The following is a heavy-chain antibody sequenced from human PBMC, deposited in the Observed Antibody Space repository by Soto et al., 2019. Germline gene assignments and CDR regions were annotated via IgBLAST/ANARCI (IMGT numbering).Heavy chain of an antibody. D-gene: IGHD6-19*01. CDR1: GVSISSNNW. CDR2: IYHSGST. J-gene: IGHJ4*02. Sequence: QVQLQESGPGLVKPSGTLSLTCAVSGVSISSNNWWNWVRRPPGKGMEWIGEIYHSGSTNNNPSLKRRVTISVDTSMKQFSLRLTSVTAADTAVYYCARERGAGTFRGFDYWGQGTLVTVSS. CDR3: ARERGAGTFRGFDY. V-gene: IGHV4-4*02.